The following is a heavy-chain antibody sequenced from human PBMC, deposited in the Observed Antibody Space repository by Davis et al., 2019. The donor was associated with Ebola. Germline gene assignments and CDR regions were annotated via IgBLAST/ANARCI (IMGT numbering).Heavy chain of an antibody. D-gene: IGHD3-22*01. J-gene: IGHJ4*02. CDR1: GFTFSSYW. Sequence: PGGSLRLSCAASGFTFSSYWMSWVRQAPGKGLEWVANIKQDGSEKYYVDSVKGRFTISRDNAKNSLYLQMNSLRAEDTAVYYCARGLYDSSGYWPDWGQGTLVTVSS. CDR3: ARGLYDSSGYWPD. V-gene: IGHV3-7*04. CDR2: IKQDGSEK.